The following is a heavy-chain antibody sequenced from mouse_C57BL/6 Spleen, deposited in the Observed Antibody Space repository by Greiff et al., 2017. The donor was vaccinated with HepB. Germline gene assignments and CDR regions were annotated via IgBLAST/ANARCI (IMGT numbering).Heavy chain of an antibody. V-gene: IGHV1-26*01. CDR1: GYTFTDYY. D-gene: IGHD2-5*01. J-gene: IGHJ2*01. Sequence: EVQLQQSGPELVKPGASVKISCKASGYTFTDYYMNWVKQSHGKSLEWIGDINPNNGGTSYNQKFKGKATLTVDKSSSTAYMELRSLTSEDSAVYYCARSVAYYSNYGDFFDYWGQGTTLTVSS. CDR2: INPNNGGT. CDR3: ARSVAYYSNYGDFFDY.